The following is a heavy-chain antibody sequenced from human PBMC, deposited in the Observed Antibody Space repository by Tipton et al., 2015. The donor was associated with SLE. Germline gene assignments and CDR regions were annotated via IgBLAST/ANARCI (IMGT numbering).Heavy chain of an antibody. J-gene: IGHJ4*02. CDR1: GFTFSNAW. CDR3: TTEEVDTAMVFDY. Sequence: GSLRLSCAASGFTFSNAWMSWVRQAPGKGLEWVGRIKSKTDGGTTDYAAPVKGRFTISRDDSKNTLYLQMNSLKTEDTAVYYCTTEEVDTAMVFDYWGQGTLVTVSS. CDR2: IKSKTDGGTT. V-gene: IGHV3-15*01. D-gene: IGHD5-18*01.